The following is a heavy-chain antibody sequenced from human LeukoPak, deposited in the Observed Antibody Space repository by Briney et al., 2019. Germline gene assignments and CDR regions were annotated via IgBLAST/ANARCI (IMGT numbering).Heavy chain of an antibody. CDR1: GFTFSSYA. D-gene: IGHD6-19*01. V-gene: IGHV3-23*01. J-gene: IGHJ4*02. Sequence: GGSLRLSCAASGFTFSSYAMSWVRQAPGKGLEWVSATSGSGGCTYYADSVKGRFTISRDNSKNTLYLQMNSLRAEDTAVYYCAKDLSSGSSFDYWGQGTLVTVSS. CDR2: TSGSGGCT. CDR3: AKDLSSGSSFDY.